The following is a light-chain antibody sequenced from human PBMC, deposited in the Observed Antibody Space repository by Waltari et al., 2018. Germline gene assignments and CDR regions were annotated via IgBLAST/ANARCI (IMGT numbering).Light chain of an antibody. V-gene: IGKV4-1*01. CDR3: QQYSSSPIT. CDR1: QSLFFGASGKNY. J-gene: IGKJ5*01. CDR2: WAS. Sequence: DIVLTQSPDSLAVSLGERATIDCWSSQSLFFGASGKNYLAWYQQKPGQPPKVLIYWASNREARVPERISGSGSGAHFTLTVDSLQAEDVAVYYCQQYSSSPITFGQGTRLEI.